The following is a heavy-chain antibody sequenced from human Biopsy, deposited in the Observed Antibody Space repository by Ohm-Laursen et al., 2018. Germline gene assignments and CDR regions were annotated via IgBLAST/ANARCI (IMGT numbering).Heavy chain of an antibody. CDR2: INHRRSA. J-gene: IGHJ6*02. Sequence: SETLSLTWAVYGGSFSGYYWGWIRQPPGKGLEWIGEINHRRSANYNPSLKSRVTISVDTSKNQFSLKLRSVTAADTAVYYCARAVDYYDPYYYYGLDVWGQGTTVTVSS. D-gene: IGHD3-16*01. CDR1: GGSFSGYY. V-gene: IGHV4-34*01. CDR3: ARAVDYYDPYYYYGLDV.